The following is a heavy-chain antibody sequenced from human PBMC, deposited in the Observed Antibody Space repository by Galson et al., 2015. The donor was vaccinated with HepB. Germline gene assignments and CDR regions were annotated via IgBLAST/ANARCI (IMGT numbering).Heavy chain of an antibody. CDR1: GDSVSSHSAA. D-gene: IGHD4-17*01. V-gene: IGHV6-1*01. Sequence: CAISGDSVSSHSAAWNWIRQSPSRGLEWLGRTYYRSKWYNDYAVSVKSRITINPDTSKNQFSLQLNSVTPEDTAVYYCARDYGDYRDNNWFDPWGQGTLVTVSS. CDR3: ARDYGDYRDNNWFDP. CDR2: TYYRSKWYN. J-gene: IGHJ5*02.